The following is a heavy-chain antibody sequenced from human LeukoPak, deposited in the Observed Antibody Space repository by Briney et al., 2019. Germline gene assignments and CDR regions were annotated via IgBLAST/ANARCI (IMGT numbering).Heavy chain of an antibody. CDR1: GFSLDDYG. J-gene: IGHJ4*02. D-gene: IGHD4-17*01. CDR2: ISSSSRYI. CDR3: ARDAYGDRFFDY. Sequence: GGSLRLSCAASGFSLDDYGLTWVRQAPGKGLEWVSSISSSSRYIYYADSVRGRFTISRDNAKNSLYLQMNSLRAEDTAVYYCARDAYGDRFFDYWGQGTLVTVSS. V-gene: IGHV3-21*01.